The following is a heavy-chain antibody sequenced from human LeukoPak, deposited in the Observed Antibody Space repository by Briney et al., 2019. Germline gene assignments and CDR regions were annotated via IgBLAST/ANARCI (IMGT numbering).Heavy chain of an antibody. J-gene: IGHJ4*02. CDR1: GYIFTRYG. CDR3: ARGKAAAPLSPFDY. CDR2: ISAYNGNT. V-gene: IGHV1-18*04. Sequence: AASVKVSCKASGYIFTRYGISWVRQAPGQGLEWMGWISAYNGNTNYAQKLQGRVTMTTDTSTSTAYMELRSLRSDDTAVYYCARGKAAAPLSPFDYWGQGTLVTVSS. D-gene: IGHD6-13*01.